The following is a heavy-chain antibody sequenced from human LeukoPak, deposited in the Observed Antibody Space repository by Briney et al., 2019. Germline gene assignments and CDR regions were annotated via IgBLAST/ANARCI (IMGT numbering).Heavy chain of an antibody. V-gene: IGHV4-34*01. CDR2: INHSGST. Sequence: SETLSLTCAVYGGSFSGYYWSWIRQPPGKGLEWIGEINHSGSTNYNPSLKSRVTISVDTPKNQFSLKLSSVTAADTAVYYCARGLGYSSTALIYWGQGTLVTVSS. CDR1: GGSFSGYY. CDR3: ARGLGYSSTALIY. J-gene: IGHJ4*02. D-gene: IGHD6-13*01.